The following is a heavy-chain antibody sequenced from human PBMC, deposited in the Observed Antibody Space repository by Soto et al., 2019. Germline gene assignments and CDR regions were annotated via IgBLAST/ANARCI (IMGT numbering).Heavy chain of an antibody. V-gene: IGHV3-48*02. D-gene: IGHD6-13*01. CDR1: GFTFSSYS. CDR3: ARDPTISIAAAAFDY. CDR2: ISSSSSSI. J-gene: IGHJ4*02. Sequence: EVQLVESGGGLVQPGGSLRLSCAASGFTFSSYSMNWVRQAPGKGLEWVSYISSSSSSIYYADSVKGRFTISRDNAKNSLYLQINSLRDEDTAVYYCARDPTISIAAAAFDYWGQGTLVTVSS.